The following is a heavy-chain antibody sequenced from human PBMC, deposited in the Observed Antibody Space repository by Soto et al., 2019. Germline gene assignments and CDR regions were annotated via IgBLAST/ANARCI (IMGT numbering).Heavy chain of an antibody. D-gene: IGHD4-17*01. Sequence: SVKVSFQASRYSFTRYYMYALRQAPGQGLEWMGWISAYNGNTNYAQKLQGRVTMTTDTSTSTAYMELRSLRSDDTAVYYCAREVQTTVTTDYWGQGTLVT. V-gene: IGHV1-18*04. CDR1: RYSFTRYY. CDR2: ISAYNGNT. J-gene: IGHJ4*02. CDR3: AREVQTTVTTDY.